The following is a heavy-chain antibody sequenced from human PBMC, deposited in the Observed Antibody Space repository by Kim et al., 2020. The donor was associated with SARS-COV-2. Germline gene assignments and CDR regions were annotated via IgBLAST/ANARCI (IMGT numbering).Heavy chain of an antibody. CDR2: ISGSGGST. CDR1: GFTFSSYA. J-gene: IGHJ4*02. Sequence: GGSLRLSCAASGFTFSSYAMSWVRQAPGKGLEWVSAISGSGGSTHYADSVKGRFTISRDNSKNTLYLQMNSLRAEDTAVYYCAKLSLGGQNYDILTGYYLWGQGTLVTVSS. V-gene: IGHV3-23*01. CDR3: AKLSLGGQNYDILTGYYL. D-gene: IGHD3-9*01.